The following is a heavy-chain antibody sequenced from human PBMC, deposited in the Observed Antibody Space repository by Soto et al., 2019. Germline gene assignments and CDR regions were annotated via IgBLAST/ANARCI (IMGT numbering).Heavy chain of an antibody. Sequence: VQLLESGGGLVQPGGSLRLSCAASGFTFSSYAMSWVRQAPGKGLEWVAVISYDGSNKYYADSVKGRFTISRDNSKNTLYLQMNSLRAEDTAVYYCAQTLVATLDYWGQGTLVTVSS. CDR3: AQTLVATLDY. V-gene: IGHV3-30*03. J-gene: IGHJ4*02. CDR2: ISYDGSNK. D-gene: IGHD5-12*01. CDR1: GFTFSSYA.